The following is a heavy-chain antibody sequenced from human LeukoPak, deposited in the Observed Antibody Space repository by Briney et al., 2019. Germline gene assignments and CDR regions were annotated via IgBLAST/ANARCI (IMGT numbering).Heavy chain of an antibody. V-gene: IGHV4-34*01. CDR2: INHSGST. CDR1: GGSFSGYY. J-gene: IGHJ4*02. CDR3: ARLPGDSSGYYFDY. D-gene: IGHD3-22*01. Sequence: PSETLSLTCAVYGGSFSGYYWSRIRQPPGKGLEWIGEINHSGSTNYNPSLKSRVTISVDTSKNQFSLKLSSVTAADTAVYYCARLPGDSSGYYFDYWGQGTLVTVSS.